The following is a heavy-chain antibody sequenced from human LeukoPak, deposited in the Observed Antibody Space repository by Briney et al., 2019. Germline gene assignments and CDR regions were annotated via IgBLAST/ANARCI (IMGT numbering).Heavy chain of an antibody. D-gene: IGHD3-10*01. Sequence: SETLSLTCTVSGGTISSYYWSWIRQPPGKGLEWIGYIYYSGSTNYNPSLKSRVTISVDTSKNQFSLKLSSVTAADTAVYYCARSGMVRGVSMDVWGQGTTVTVSS. CDR1: GGTISSYY. V-gene: IGHV4-59*01. CDR2: IYYSGST. J-gene: IGHJ6*02. CDR3: ARSGMVRGVSMDV.